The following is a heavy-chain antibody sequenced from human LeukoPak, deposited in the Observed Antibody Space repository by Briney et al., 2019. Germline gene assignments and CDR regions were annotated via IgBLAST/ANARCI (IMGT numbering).Heavy chain of an antibody. Sequence: PGGSLRLSCVASGFTFDTFWMHWLRHAPGKGLVWVSRIHRDGNNINYADFVQGRFTVSRDNAKNTLYLQMGSLRAEDMAVYYCARSGDYYDSTRYFDYWGQGTLDSVSS. J-gene: IGHJ4*02. V-gene: IGHV3-74*01. CDR1: GFTFDTFW. CDR2: IHRDGNNI. D-gene: IGHD3-22*01. CDR3: ARSGDYYDSTRYFDY.